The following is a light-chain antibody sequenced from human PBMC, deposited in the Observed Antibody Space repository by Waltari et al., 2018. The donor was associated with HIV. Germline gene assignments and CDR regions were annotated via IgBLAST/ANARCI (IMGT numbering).Light chain of an antibody. CDR1: QSVSDF. V-gene: IGKV3-11*01. Sequence: ETVLTQSPARLSLSPGERATLSCRANQSVSDFLAWYRQTPGQPPRLLIYDASTRATGTPARCSGSGSGTDFTLTISSLEREVFAGYYCQQRSHWPLTFGGGTKVEMK. J-gene: IGKJ4*01. CDR2: DAS. CDR3: QQRSHWPLT.